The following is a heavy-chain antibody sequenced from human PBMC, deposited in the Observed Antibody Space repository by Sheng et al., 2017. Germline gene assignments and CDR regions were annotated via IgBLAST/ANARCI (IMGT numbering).Heavy chain of an antibody. CDR2: INPSNDGT. D-gene: IGHD3-16*01. V-gene: IGHV1-46*01. Sequence: QMQLVQSGAEVKKPGASVKVSCKASGYTFTSYYMHWVRQAPGQGLEWVGVINPSNDGTTYAQKFQGRVTMTTDTSTTTVYMELSSLRSEDTAMYYCAREGLARGSPGYWGQGTLITVSS. CDR1: GYTFTSYY. CDR3: AREGLARGSPGY. J-gene: IGHJ4*02.